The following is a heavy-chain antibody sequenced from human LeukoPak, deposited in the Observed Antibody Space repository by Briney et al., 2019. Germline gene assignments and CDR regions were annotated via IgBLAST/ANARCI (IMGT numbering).Heavy chain of an antibody. CDR1: GFTFSSYA. V-gene: IGHV3-30*04. D-gene: IGHD3-10*01. CDR3: AREEYYYGSESHQADAFDV. CDR2: MSYDGSNE. Sequence: PGGSLRLSCAASGFTFSSYAMHWVRQAPGTGLQWVAFMSYDGSNEYCADSVKGRFTISRDNSKNTLYLQMNSLSAEDTAVYYCAREEYYYGSESHQADAFDVWGHGTMVTVSS. J-gene: IGHJ3*01.